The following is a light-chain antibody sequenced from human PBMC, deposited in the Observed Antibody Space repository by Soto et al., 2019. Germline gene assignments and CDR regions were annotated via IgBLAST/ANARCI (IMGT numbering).Light chain of an antibody. J-gene: IGKJ4*01. CDR2: KAS. CDR3: QQYDSYPLT. CDR1: QSVSTW. V-gene: IGKV1-5*03. Sequence: DIQMTQSPSTLSASIGARVTITCRASQSVSTWLAWYQQKPGKAPDLLIFKASRLQSGVPSRFSGSGSGTEFTLTISSLQPDYFAIYYCQQYDSYPLTFGGGTKVEIK.